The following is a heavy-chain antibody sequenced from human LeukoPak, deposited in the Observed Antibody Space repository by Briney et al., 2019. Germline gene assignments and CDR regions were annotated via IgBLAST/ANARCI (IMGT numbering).Heavy chain of an antibody. CDR2: ISGSGGST. Sequence: GGSLRLSCAASGFTFSSYAMSWVRQAPGKGLEWVSAISGSGGSTYYADSVKGRFTISRDNSKNTLYLQMNSLRAEDTAVYYCAKDFRYYYDSTPLNNWFDPWGQGTLVTVSS. V-gene: IGHV3-23*01. CDR1: GFTFSSYA. CDR3: AKDFRYYYDSTPLNNWFDP. J-gene: IGHJ5*02. D-gene: IGHD3-22*01.